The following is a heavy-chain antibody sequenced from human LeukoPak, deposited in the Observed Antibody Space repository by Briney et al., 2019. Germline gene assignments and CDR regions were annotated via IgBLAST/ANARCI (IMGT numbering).Heavy chain of an antibody. J-gene: IGHJ4*02. CDR2: INHNGNVN. CDR3: ARPRHDFWSGYPYYFDY. V-gene: IGHV3-7*01. Sequence: GGSLRLSCAASGFTFSSYWMNWARQAPGKGLEWVASINHNGNVNYYVDSVKGRFTISRDNAKNSLYLQMNSLRAEDTAVYYCARPRHDFWSGYPYYFDYWGQGTLVTVSS. CDR1: GFTFSSYW. D-gene: IGHD3-3*01.